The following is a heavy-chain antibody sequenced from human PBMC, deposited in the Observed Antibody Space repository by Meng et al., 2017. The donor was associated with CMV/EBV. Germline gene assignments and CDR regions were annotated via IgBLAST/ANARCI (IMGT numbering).Heavy chain of an antibody. CDR3: PRDSYGDSPSYGMDV. V-gene: IGHV1-69*10. D-gene: IGHD2-8*01. Sequence: SVKVSCKASGGTFSSYAISWVRQAPGQGLEWMGGIIPILGIANYAQKFQGRVTITADKSTSTAYMELSSLRSEDTAVYYCPRDSYGDSPSYGMDVWGQGTTVTVSS. CDR2: IIPILGIA. CDR1: GGTFSSYA. J-gene: IGHJ6*02.